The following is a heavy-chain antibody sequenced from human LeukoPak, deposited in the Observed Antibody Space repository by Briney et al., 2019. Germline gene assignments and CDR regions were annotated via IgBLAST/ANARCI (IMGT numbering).Heavy chain of an antibody. V-gene: IGHV3-30-3*01. CDR1: GFTFSSYA. CDR3: ARDPDSSGYYSLYFDY. D-gene: IGHD3-22*01. J-gene: IGHJ4*02. CDR2: ISYDGSNK. Sequence: GGSLRLSCAASGFTFSSYAMPWVRQAPGKGLERVAVISYDGSNKYYADSVKGRFTISRDNSKNTLYLQMNSLRAEDTAVYYCARDPDSSGYYSLYFDYWGQGTLVTVSS.